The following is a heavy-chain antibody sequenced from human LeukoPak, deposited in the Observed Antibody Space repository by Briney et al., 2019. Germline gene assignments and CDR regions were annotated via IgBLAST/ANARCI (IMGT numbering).Heavy chain of an antibody. CDR2: INPNSGGT. D-gene: IGHD3-3*01. CDR3: ARDKGGTIFGVVITNYFDY. Sequence: GASVKLSCKASGYTFTGYYMHWGRQAPGQGLERMGWINPNSGGTNYAQKFQGRVTMTRDTSISTAYMELSRLRSDDTAVYYCARDKGGTIFGVVITNYFDYWGQGTLVTVSS. CDR1: GYTFTGYY. J-gene: IGHJ4*02. V-gene: IGHV1-2*02.